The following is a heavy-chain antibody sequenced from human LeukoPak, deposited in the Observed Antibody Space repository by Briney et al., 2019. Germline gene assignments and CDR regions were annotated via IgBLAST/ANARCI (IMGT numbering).Heavy chain of an antibody. J-gene: IGHJ6*03. Sequence: ASVKVSYKASGYTFTSYGTSWVRQAPGQGLEWMGWISAYNGNTNYAQNLQGRVTMTTDTSTRTAYMEVRSLRSDDTAVYYCARCGRSGWYGDYYYMDVWGKGTTVTVSS. V-gene: IGHV1-18*01. CDR3: ARCGRSGWYGDYYYMDV. CDR1: GYTFTSYG. D-gene: IGHD6-19*01. CDR2: ISAYNGNT.